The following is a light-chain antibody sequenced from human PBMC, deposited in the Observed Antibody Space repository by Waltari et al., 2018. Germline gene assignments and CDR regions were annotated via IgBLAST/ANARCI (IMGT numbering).Light chain of an antibody. J-gene: IGLJ2*01. Sequence: SYDLTQPPSVSVSPGQTARITCSGDALPKQYAYWYQQKAGPAPGLVIQKDSDRPSGIPERFSGSNSGTTVTLTISGVQAEDEADYYCQSADSSGTYIVFGGGTKLTVL. V-gene: IGLV3-25*03. CDR2: KDS. CDR1: ALPKQY. CDR3: QSADSSGTYIV.